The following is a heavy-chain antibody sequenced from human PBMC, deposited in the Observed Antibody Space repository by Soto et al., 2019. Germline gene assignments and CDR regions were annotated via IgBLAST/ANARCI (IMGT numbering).Heavy chain of an antibody. J-gene: IGHJ6*02. Sequence: ASVKVSCKASGGTFSSYTISWVRQAPGQGLEWMGRIIPILGGTNYAQKFQGWVTMTRDTSISTAYMELSRLRSDDTAVYYCARDFRGSGYDPSYYYYGMDVWGQGTTVTVSS. CDR2: IIPILGGT. D-gene: IGHD5-12*01. CDR3: ARDFRGSGYDPSYYYYGMDV. V-gene: IGHV1-2*04. CDR1: GGTFSSYT.